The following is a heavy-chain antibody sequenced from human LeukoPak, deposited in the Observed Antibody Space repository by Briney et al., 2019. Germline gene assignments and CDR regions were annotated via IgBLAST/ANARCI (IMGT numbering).Heavy chain of an antibody. CDR1: YY. CDR3: ARDRIAAAGGMDV. CDR2: IYTSGST. D-gene: IGHD6-13*01. V-gene: IGHV4-4*07. Sequence: YYWSWIRQPAGKGLEWIGRIYTSGSTNYNPSLKSRVTMSVDTSKNQFSLKLSSVTAADTAVYYCARDRIAAAGGMDVWGQGTTVTVSS. J-gene: IGHJ6*02.